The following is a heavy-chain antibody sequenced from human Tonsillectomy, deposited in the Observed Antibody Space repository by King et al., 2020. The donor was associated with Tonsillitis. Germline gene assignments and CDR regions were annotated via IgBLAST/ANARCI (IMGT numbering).Heavy chain of an antibody. CDR2: ISYDGSNK. CDR3: ARDPYSSGWLTVGYFDY. CDR1: GFTFSSYT. J-gene: IGHJ4*02. D-gene: IGHD6-19*01. Sequence: VQLVESGGGVVQPGRSLRLSCATSGFTFSSYTMHWVRQAPGKGLEWVAVISYDGSNKYYADSLKGRFTSSRDNSKNTLYLQMNSLRADDTAVYYCARDPYSSGWLTVGYFDYWGQGTLVTVSS. V-gene: IGHV3-30-3*01.